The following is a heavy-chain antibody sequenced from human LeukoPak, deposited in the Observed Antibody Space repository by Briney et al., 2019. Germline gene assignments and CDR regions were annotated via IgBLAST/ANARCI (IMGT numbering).Heavy chain of an antibody. D-gene: IGHD4-17*01. CDR1: GGSISSYY. Sequence: SETLSLTCTVSGGSISSYYWSWIRQPPGKGLEWIGYIYYSGSTTYNPSLKSRVTISVDTSKNQFSLKLSSVTAADTAVYYCARMTTVTTGENWFDPWGQGTLVTVSS. CDR3: ARMTTVTTGENWFDP. CDR2: IYYSGST. J-gene: IGHJ5*02. V-gene: IGHV4-59*01.